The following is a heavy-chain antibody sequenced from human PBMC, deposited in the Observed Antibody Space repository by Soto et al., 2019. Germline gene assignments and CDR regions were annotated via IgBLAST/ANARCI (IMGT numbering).Heavy chain of an antibody. CDR1: GGSISSGGYS. CDR3: ARARYYPSWSRTSYYFDY. J-gene: IGHJ4*02. D-gene: IGHD3-10*01. V-gene: IGHV4-30-2*01. CDR2: IYHSGST. Sequence: QLPLQESGSGLVKPSQTLSLTCAVSGGSISSGGYSWSWIRQPPGKGLEWIGYIYHSGSTYYNPSLKSRVTISVDRSKNQYSLKVSSVTAADTAVYYCARARYYPSWSRTSYYFDYWGQGTLVTVSS.